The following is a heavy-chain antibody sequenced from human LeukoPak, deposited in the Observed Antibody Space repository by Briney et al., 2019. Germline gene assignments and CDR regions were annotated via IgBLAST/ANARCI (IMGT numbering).Heavy chain of an antibody. Sequence: ASVKVSCKASGYTFTSYGISWVRQAPGQGLERMGWISGYNGNTNSAQKLQGRVSMTTDTSTSTAYMELRSLRSDDTAVYYCARDRSPDFWSGYYRDAFDIWGQGTMVTVSS. CDR1: GYTFTSYG. V-gene: IGHV1-18*01. CDR2: ISGYNGNT. J-gene: IGHJ3*02. D-gene: IGHD3-3*01. CDR3: ARDRSPDFWSGYYRDAFDI.